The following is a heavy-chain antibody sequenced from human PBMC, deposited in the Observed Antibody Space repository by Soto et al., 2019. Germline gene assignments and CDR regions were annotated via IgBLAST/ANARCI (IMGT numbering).Heavy chain of an antibody. CDR1: GGTFSRYA. Sequence: AAVKVSCKASGGTFSRYAISGVGQAPGKGVEWMGGIIPIFGTANYAQKFQGRVTITADESTSTAYMELSSLRSEDTAVYYCARDSSVVPVVDRYYFDYWGQGTLVTVSS. V-gene: IGHV1-69*13. CDR2: IIPIFGTA. CDR3: ARDSSVVPVVDRYYFDY. J-gene: IGHJ4*02. D-gene: IGHD3-22*01.